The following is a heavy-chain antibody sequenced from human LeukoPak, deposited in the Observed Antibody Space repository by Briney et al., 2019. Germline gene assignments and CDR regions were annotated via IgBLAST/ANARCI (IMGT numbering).Heavy chain of an antibody. CDR2: IYYSGST. V-gene: IGHV4-59*01. CDR1: GGSISSYY. Sequence: SETLSLTCTVSGGSISSYYWSWIRQPPGKGLEWIGYIYYSGSTNYNPSLKSRVTISVDTSKNQFSLKLSSVTAADTAVYYCARGGSGSHSTDNWFDPWGQGTLVTVSS. J-gene: IGHJ5*02. D-gene: IGHD1-26*01. CDR3: ARGGSGSHSTDNWFDP.